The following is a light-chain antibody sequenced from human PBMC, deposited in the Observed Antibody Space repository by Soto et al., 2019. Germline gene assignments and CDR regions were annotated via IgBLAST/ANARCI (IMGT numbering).Light chain of an antibody. CDR2: KVS. CDR3: MQGTRWAWT. J-gene: IGKJ1*01. V-gene: IGKV2-30*01. Sequence: EAVLTQSPLSLPVTLGQTATISCRSSQSPGYSDENAQLNWFQQRPGQSPRRLNYKVSPRDSGVPDRFSGSGSGTDFILESSRVEAEDFGIYYCMQGTRWAWTFRQGTKVEFK. CDR1: QSPGYSDENAQ.